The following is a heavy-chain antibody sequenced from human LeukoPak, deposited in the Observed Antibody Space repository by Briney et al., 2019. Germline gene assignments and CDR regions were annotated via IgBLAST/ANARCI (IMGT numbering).Heavy chain of an antibody. CDR1: GGSISGSGYY. J-gene: IGHJ5*02. D-gene: IGHD4/OR15-4a*01. CDR2: IYHTGST. V-gene: IGHV4-30-2*01. Sequence: SQTLSLTCTVSGGSISGSGYYWSWIRQPPGKGLEWIGYIYHTGSTYYNPSLASRVTISVDRSKNQFSLRLTSVTAADTAVFYCARGGVGLTTNWFDPWGQGTLVTVSS. CDR3: ARGGVGLTTNWFDP.